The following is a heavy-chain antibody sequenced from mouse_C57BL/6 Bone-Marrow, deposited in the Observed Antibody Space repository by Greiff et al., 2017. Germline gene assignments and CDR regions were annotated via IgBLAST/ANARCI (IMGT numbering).Heavy chain of an antibody. J-gene: IGHJ2*01. CDR3: TTEYDYDGFDY. CDR2: IDPENGDT. Sequence: EVQLQQSEAELVRPGASVKLSCTASGFNIKDDYMHWMKQRPEQGLEWIGWIDPENGDTEYASKFQGKATITADTSSNTAYLQLSSLTSEDTAVYYCTTEYDYDGFDYWGQGTTLTVSS. D-gene: IGHD2-4*01. V-gene: IGHV14-4*01. CDR1: GFNIKDDY.